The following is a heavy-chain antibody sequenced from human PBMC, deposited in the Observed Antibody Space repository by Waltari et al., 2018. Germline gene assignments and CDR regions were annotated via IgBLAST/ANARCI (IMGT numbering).Heavy chain of an antibody. J-gene: IGHJ5*02. CDR2: IRYDGSNK. D-gene: IGHD6-13*01. Sequence: QVQLVESGGGVVQPGGSPRLSCAASGFTFSSYGMHWVRQAPGKGLEWVAFIRYDGSNKYYASSGKGRFTISRDNSKNTLYLQMNSLRAEDTAVYYCAKDSSGQSYSSPAFWFDPWGQGTLVTVSS. CDR3: AKDSSGQSYSSPAFWFDP. CDR1: GFTFSSYG. V-gene: IGHV3-30*02.